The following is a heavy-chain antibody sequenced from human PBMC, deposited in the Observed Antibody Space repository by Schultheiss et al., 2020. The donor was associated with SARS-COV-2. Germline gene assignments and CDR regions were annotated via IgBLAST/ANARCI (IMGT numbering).Heavy chain of an antibody. CDR3: ARAGSSIEPGWFDP. D-gene: IGHD6-13*01. J-gene: IGHJ5*02. V-gene: IGHV4-38-2*01. CDR2: IYYSGST. Sequence: SQTLSLTCAVSGYSISSGYYWSWIRQPPGKGLEWIGYIYYSGSTNYNPSLKSRVTISVDTSKNQFSLKLSSVTAADTAVYYCARAGSSIEPGWFDPWGQGTLVTVSS. CDR1: GYSISSGYY.